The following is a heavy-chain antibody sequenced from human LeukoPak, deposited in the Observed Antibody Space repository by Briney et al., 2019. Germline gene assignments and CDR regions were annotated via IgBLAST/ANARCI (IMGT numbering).Heavy chain of an antibody. CDR2: INPNSGGT. CDR1: GYTFTSYG. J-gene: IGHJ4*02. CDR3: ARDLGPYSSSWYEGFDY. V-gene: IGHV1-2*02. D-gene: IGHD6-13*01. Sequence: ASVKVSCKASGYTFTSYGISWVRQAPGQGLEWMGWINPNSGGTNYAQKFQGRVAMTRDTSISTAYMELSRLRSDDTAVYYCARDLGPYSSSWYEGFDYWGQGTLVTVSS.